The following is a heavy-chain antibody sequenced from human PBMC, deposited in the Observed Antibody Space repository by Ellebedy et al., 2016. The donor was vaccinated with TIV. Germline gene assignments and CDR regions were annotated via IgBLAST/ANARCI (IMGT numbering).Heavy chain of an antibody. D-gene: IGHD2-21*01. J-gene: IGHJ4*02. CDR2: IYSGGST. V-gene: IGHV3-66*01. CDR3: STAPSGVVDY. CDR1: GFTVSNNQ. Sequence: PGGSLRLSCAASGFTVSNNQMSWVRQAPGKGLEWVSIIYSGGSTYYADSVKGRFPISRDSSKNTLSLQMNSLRAEDTAVYYCSTAPSGVVDYWGQGTLVTVSS.